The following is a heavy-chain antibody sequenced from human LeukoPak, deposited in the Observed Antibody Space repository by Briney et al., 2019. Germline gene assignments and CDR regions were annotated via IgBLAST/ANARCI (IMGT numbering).Heavy chain of an antibody. Sequence: ASVKVSCKASGYTFNSHGISWVRQAPGQGLEWVGWMNPNTGGTNYAQKYQGRVTMTSDTSITTFYMELSNLESADTAIYYCARDVFAAYTTHHKFDPWGQGTLVTVSS. CDR3: ARDVFAAYTTHHKFDP. CDR1: GYTFNSHG. D-gene: IGHD2-2*02. V-gene: IGHV1-2*02. J-gene: IGHJ5*02. CDR2: MNPNTGGT.